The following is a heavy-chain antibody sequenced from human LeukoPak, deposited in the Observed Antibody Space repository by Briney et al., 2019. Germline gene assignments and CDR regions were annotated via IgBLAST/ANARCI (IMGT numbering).Heavy chain of an antibody. D-gene: IGHD5-24*01. Sequence: GGSLRLSCEGSAFIFSGHWMNWVRQTPGKGLEWVASIKEDGSVRQYVDSVKGRFSISRDNAKNSLYLQMNSLRAGDTAVYYCAREMGLWGQGTLVTVSS. CDR3: AREMGL. CDR2: IKEDGSVR. CDR1: AFIFSGHW. J-gene: IGHJ4*02. V-gene: IGHV3-7*01.